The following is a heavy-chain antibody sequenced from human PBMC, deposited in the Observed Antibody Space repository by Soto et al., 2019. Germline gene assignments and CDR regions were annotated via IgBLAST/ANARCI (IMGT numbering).Heavy chain of an antibody. D-gene: IGHD6-19*01. CDR1: GGSFSGYY. V-gene: IGHV4-34*01. CDR2: INHSGST. CDR3: ARGEANSSGWYYFDY. J-gene: IGHJ4*02. Sequence: SETLSLTCAVYGGSFSGYYWSWIRQPPGKGLEWIGEINHSGSTNYNPSLKSRVTISVDTSKNQFSVKLSSVTAADTAVYYCARGEANSSGWYYFDYWGQGTLVTVSS.